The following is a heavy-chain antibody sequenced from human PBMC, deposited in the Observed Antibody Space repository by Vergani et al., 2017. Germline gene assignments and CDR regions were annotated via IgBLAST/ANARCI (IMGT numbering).Heavy chain of an antibody. Sequence: QVQLVQSGAEVKKPGASVKVSCKASGYTFTGYYMHWVRQAPGQGLEWMGGIIPIFGTANYAQKFQGRVTITADESTSTAYMELSSLRSEDTAVYYCAKDQSSSWNNFDYWGQGTLVTVSS. D-gene: IGHD6-13*01. J-gene: IGHJ4*02. CDR1: GYTFTGYY. CDR3: AKDQSSSWNNFDY. CDR2: IIPIFGTA. V-gene: IGHV1-69*01.